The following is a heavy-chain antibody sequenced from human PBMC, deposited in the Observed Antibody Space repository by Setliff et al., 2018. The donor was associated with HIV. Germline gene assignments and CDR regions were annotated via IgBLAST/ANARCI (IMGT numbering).Heavy chain of an antibody. CDR2: IYGGGST. J-gene: IGHJ4*02. CDR3: ARDGGDGMLSSGYFDS. Sequence: HPGGSLRLSCAASGFTVSGKYMSWVRQAPGQGLEWVSSIYGGGSTDYADSVTGRFITSRDNSKNTLYLQMNSLRVEDTAVYYCARDGGDGMLSSGYFDSWGQGTLVTVSS. CDR1: GFTVSGKY. V-gene: IGHV3-53*01. D-gene: IGHD3-16*01.